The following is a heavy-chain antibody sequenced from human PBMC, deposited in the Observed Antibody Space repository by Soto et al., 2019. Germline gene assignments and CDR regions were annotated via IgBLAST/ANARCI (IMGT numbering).Heavy chain of an antibody. CDR1: GGTFSSYA. D-gene: IGHD3-10*01. V-gene: IGHV1-69*13. Sequence: SVKVSCKASGGTFSSYAISWARQAPGQGLGWMGGIIPIFGTANYAQKFQGRVTITADESTSTAYMELSSLRSEDTAVYYCARDEYYYGSGIGNHIYYYYGMDVWGQGTTVTSP. CDR2: IIPIFGTA. J-gene: IGHJ6*02. CDR3: ARDEYYYGSGIGNHIYYYYGMDV.